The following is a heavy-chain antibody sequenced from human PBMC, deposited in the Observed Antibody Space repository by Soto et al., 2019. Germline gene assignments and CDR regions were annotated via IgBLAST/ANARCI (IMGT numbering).Heavy chain of an antibody. J-gene: IGHJ4*02. CDR3: ARSPEATVTAFDY. CDR2: IYYSGST. CDR1: GGSISSGGYY. Sequence: QVQLQESGPGLVKPSQTLSLTCTVSGGSISSGGYYWSWIRQHPGKGLEWIGYIYYSGSTYYNPPLTIRVTTSVDTSKNQFSLKLSSVTAADTAVYYCARSPEATVTAFDYWGQGTLVTVSS. D-gene: IGHD4-17*01. V-gene: IGHV4-31*03.